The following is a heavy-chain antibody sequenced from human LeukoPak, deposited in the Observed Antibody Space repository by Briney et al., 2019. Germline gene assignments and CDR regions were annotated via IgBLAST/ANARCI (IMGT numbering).Heavy chain of an antibody. D-gene: IGHD3-22*01. Sequence: GGSLRLSCTASGFTFSSYGIHWVRQAPGKGLEWVAVIWYDGSNKYYADSVKGRFTISRDNSKNTLYLQMNSLRAEDTAVYYCARDGYYYDSSGYYCDYWGQGTLVTVSS. CDR1: GFTFSSYG. J-gene: IGHJ4*02. CDR2: IWYDGSNK. V-gene: IGHV3-33*01. CDR3: ARDGYYYDSSGYYCDY.